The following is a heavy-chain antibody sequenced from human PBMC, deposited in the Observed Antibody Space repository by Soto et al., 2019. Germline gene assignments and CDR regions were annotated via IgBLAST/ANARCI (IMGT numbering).Heavy chain of an antibody. CDR2: IYYSGST. Sequence: QVQLQESGPGLVKPSETLSLTCTVSGGSISGYYWSWIRQPPGKGLEWIGYIYYSGSTNYNPSLKSRVTISVDTSKNQFSLKLSSVTAADTAVYYCTKSAQITSSGCYRDWVQGTLVTVSS. CDR1: GGSISGYY. D-gene: IGHD6-19*01. CDR3: TKSAQITSSGCYRD. V-gene: IGHV4-59*01. J-gene: IGHJ4*02.